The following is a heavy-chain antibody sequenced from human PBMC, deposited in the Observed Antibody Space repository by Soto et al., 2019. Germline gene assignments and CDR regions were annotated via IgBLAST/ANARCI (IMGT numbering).Heavy chain of an antibody. CDR2: THLWEIGT. CDR1: GSTFAYA. CDR3: LRDATAGGGDY. Sequence: EGQLVQSGGGVVQPGGSLTISCAASGSTFAYAMHWVRQAPGKGLEWVSGTHLWEIGTGYADFVLGRFTTTTDSAKKTLYLQMNSLRPEDTGIYFCLRDATAGGGDYWGQGTLVTVSS. D-gene: IGHD2-21*02. J-gene: IGHJ4*02. V-gene: IGHV3-9*01.